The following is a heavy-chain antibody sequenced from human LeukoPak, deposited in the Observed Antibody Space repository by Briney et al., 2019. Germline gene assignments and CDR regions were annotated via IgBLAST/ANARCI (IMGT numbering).Heavy chain of an antibody. V-gene: IGHV3-23*01. Sequence: PGGSLRLSCAASGFTFSSYAMSWVRQAPGKGLEWVSAISGSGGSTYYADSVKGRFTISRDNSKNTLYLQMNSLRAEDTAVYYCAKGSSGYGDFQYYFDYWGQGTLVTVSS. CDR1: GFTFSSYA. CDR3: AKGSSGYGDFQYYFDY. J-gene: IGHJ4*02. CDR2: ISGSGGST. D-gene: IGHD4-17*01.